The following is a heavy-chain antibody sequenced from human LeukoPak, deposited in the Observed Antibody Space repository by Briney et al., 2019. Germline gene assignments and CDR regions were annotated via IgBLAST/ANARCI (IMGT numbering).Heavy chain of an antibody. V-gene: IGHV1-2*02. J-gene: IGHJ4*02. CDR1: GYTFTGYY. Sequence: GASVKVSCKASGYTFTGYYMHWVRQAPGQGLEWMGWINPNSGGTNYAQKFQGRVTMTRDTSISTAYMELSRLRSDDTAVYYCARAYCTNGVCFKIAGYWGQGTLVTVSS. D-gene: IGHD2-8*01. CDR3: ARAYCTNGVCFKIAGY. CDR2: INPNSGGT.